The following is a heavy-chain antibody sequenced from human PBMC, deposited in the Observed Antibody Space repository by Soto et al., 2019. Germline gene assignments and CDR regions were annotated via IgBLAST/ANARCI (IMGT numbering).Heavy chain of an antibody. D-gene: IGHD1-26*01. CDR3: AKDGSHNLDY. CDR1: GFTFSHYA. J-gene: IGHJ4*02. Sequence: QVQLVESGGGVVQPGRSLRFSCAASGFTFSHYAMHWVRQAPGKGLEWVALMSYDGSNEYYADSVKGRFTISRDNSKNTLYLQMNSLRAEDTAVYYCAKDGSHNLDYWGQGTLVTVSS. CDR2: MSYDGSNE. V-gene: IGHV3-30*18.